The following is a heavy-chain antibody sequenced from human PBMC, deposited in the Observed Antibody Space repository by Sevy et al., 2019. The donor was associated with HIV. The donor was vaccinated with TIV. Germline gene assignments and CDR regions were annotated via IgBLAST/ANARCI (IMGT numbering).Heavy chain of an antibody. V-gene: IGHV4-39*01. Sequence: SETLSLTCTVSGGSISSSSYYWGWIRQPPGKGLEWIGNIFYSGSTYYNPSLKSRVTISVDTSKNQFSLKLTSVTAADTAVYYCARPTDPTGPYGYWGQGTLVTVSS. CDR2: IFYSGST. CDR1: GGSISSSSYY. J-gene: IGHJ4*02. D-gene: IGHD3-10*01. CDR3: ARPTDPTGPYGY.